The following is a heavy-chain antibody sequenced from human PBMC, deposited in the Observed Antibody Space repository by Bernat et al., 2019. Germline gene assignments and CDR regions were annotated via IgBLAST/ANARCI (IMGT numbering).Heavy chain of an antibody. CDR1: GFTFSSYW. Sequence: EVQLVESGGGLVQPGGSLRLSCAASGFTFSSYWMHWVRQAPGKGLVWVSRINSDGSSTSYADPVKGRFTISRDNAKNTLYLQMNSLRAEDTAVYYCASGTYYYDSSGYYRLDYWGQGTLVTVSS. V-gene: IGHV3-74*01. D-gene: IGHD3-22*01. CDR2: INSDGSST. CDR3: ASGTYYYDSSGYYRLDY. J-gene: IGHJ4*02.